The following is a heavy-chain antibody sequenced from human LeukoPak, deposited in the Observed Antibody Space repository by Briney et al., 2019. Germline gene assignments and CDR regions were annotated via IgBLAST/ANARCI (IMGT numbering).Heavy chain of an antibody. D-gene: IGHD5-12*01. CDR1: GGSISSYY. V-gene: IGHV4-59*01. Sequence: SETLSLTCTVSGGSISSYYWSWIRQPPGKGLEWIGYIYYSGSTNYNPSLTSRVTISVDTSKNQFSLKLSSVTAADTAVYYCARDSGYDQNYYYYYGMDVWGQGTTVTVSS. CDR3: ARDSGYDQNYYYYYGMDV. CDR2: IYYSGST. J-gene: IGHJ6*02.